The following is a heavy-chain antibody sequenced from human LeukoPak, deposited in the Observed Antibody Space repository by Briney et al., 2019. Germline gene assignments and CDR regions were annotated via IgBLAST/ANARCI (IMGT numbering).Heavy chain of an antibody. CDR2: IIPIFGTA. CDR1: GGTFSSYA. Sequence: SVKVSCKASGGTFSSYAISWVRQAPGQGLEWMGGIIPIFGTANYAQKFQGRVTITADESTSTAYMELSSLRSEDTAVYYCARDQLYYYDSSGYYLVYWGQGTLVTVSS. D-gene: IGHD3-22*01. J-gene: IGHJ4*02. CDR3: ARDQLYYYDSSGYYLVY. V-gene: IGHV1-69*13.